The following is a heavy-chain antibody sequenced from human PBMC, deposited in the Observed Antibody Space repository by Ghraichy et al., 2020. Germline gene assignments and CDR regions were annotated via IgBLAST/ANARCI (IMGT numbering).Heavy chain of an antibody. Sequence: SETLSLTCTVSGGSISSYYWSWIRQPAGKGLEWIGRIYTSGSTNYNPSLKSRVTMSVDTSKNQFSLKLSSVTAADTAVYYCARDLDYDPVHAFDIWGQGTMVTVSS. D-gene: IGHD3-22*01. CDR1: GGSISSYY. CDR3: ARDLDYDPVHAFDI. V-gene: IGHV4-4*07. CDR2: IYTSGST. J-gene: IGHJ3*02.